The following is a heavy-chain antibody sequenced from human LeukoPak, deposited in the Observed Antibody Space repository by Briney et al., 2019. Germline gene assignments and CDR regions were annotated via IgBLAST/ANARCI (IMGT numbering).Heavy chain of an antibody. CDR3: ARGPKDSSGWYGNWFDP. D-gene: IGHD6-19*01. J-gene: IGHJ5*02. V-gene: IGHV6-1*01. CDR1: GDSVSSNSAA. Sequence: SQTLSLTCAISGDSVSSNSAAWNWIRQSPSIGLEWLGRRYYRSKWYNDYAVSVKGRITINPDTSKNQFSLQLNSVTPEDTAVYYCARGPKDSSGWYGNWFDPWGQGTLVTVSS. CDR2: RYYRSKWYN.